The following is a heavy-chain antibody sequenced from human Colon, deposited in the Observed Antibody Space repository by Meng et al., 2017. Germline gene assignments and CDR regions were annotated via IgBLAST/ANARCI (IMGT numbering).Heavy chain of an antibody. Sequence: GESLKISCEVSGFTFSNAWMNWVRQAPGNGLEWVGRIKSKIDGETTDYAAPVKGRFSISRDDSKNTVYLQMNSLKTEDTAMYYCATGIWTNGVCCHWHWGQGTLVTVSS. D-gene: IGHD2-8*01. V-gene: IGHV3-15*01. CDR2: IKSKIDGETT. CDR3: ATGIWTNGVCCHWH. J-gene: IGHJ4*02. CDR1: GFTFSNAW.